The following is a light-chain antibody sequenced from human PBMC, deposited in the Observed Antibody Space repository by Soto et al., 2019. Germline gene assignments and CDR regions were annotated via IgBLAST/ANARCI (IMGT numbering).Light chain of an antibody. Sequence: ETVLTQSPGTLSLSPGEGATLSCRASQSVRSTYLVWYQQKPGQAPRLLIYGASNRATGIPDRFSGGGSGTDFTLTISRLELEDFAVYFCQQYCSSPITFGQGTRLEIK. CDR3: QQYCSSPIT. J-gene: IGKJ5*01. CDR1: QSVRSTY. V-gene: IGKV3-20*01. CDR2: GAS.